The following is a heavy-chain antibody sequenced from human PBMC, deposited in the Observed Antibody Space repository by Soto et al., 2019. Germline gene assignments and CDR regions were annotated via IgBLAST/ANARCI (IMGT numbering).Heavy chain of an antibody. CDR2: ISAYNGNT. CDR3: AGGPLYSSSWYDYYYYGMDV. V-gene: IGHV1-18*04. Sequence: QVQLVQSGAEVKKPGASVKVSCKASGYTFTSYGISWVRQAPGQGLEWMGWISAYNGNTNYAQKLQGRVTMTTDTSTSTAYMELRSLRSDDTAVSYCAGGPLYSSSWYDYYYYGMDVWGQGTTVTVSS. J-gene: IGHJ6*02. CDR1: GYTFTSYG. D-gene: IGHD6-13*01.